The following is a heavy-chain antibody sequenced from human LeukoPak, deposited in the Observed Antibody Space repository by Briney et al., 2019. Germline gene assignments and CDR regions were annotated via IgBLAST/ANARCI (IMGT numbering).Heavy chain of an antibody. CDR3: ARAIYYDILTGYSKGFDY. V-gene: IGHV5-51*01. D-gene: IGHD3-9*01. J-gene: IGHJ4*02. CDR1: GCSFTSYW. CDR2: IYPGDPDT. Sequence: GESLKISCKGSGCSFTSYWIGWVRQMPGKGLEWMGIIYPGDPDTRYSPSFQGQVTISADKSISTAYLQWSSLKASDTAMYYCARAIYYDILTGYSKGFDYWGQGTLVTVSS.